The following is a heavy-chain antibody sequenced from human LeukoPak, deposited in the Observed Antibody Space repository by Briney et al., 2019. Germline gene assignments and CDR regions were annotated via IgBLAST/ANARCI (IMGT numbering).Heavy chain of an antibody. CDR2: ISHSGST. CDR1: GGSFSGYY. D-gene: IGHD6-19*01. V-gene: IGHV4-34*01. Sequence: PSETLSLTCDVYGGSFSGYYWSFIRQTPGKGLEWIGEISHSGSTNYHRSLKSRLTISVDTSKIQFSLKLNSVTAADTAVYYCARGVRVAGERNKSRGYFDLWGRGTLVTVSS. CDR3: ARGVRVAGERNKSRGYFDL. J-gene: IGHJ2*01.